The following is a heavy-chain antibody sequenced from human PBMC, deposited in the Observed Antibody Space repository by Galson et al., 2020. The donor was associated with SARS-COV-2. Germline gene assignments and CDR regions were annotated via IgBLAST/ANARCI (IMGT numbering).Heavy chain of an antibody. Sequence: SETLSLTCTVSGGSISSSYWIWVRQPPGKGLEWIGYFYYSGNTYYNPSLASRATISVDASKTQFSLKRSSVTAADTAVYYCVSGNYYAVDSWGQGTLVTVSS. J-gene: IGHJ4*02. D-gene: IGHD1-26*01. CDR1: GGSISSSY. CDR3: VSGNYYAVDS. V-gene: IGHV4-59*12. CDR2: FYYSGNT.